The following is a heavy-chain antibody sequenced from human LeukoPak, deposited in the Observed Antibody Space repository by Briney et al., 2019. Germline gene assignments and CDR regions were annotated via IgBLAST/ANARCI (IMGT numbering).Heavy chain of an antibody. Sequence: ASVTVSCKASGYTFTSYDINWVRQATGQGLEWMGWMNPNSGNTGYAQKFQGRVTMTRNTSISTAYMELSSLRSEDTAVYYCARGPYYGSGSYSSAFDIWGQGTMVTVSS. CDR1: GYTFTSYD. D-gene: IGHD3-10*01. CDR2: MNPNSGNT. J-gene: IGHJ3*02. V-gene: IGHV1-8*01. CDR3: ARGPYYGSGSYSSAFDI.